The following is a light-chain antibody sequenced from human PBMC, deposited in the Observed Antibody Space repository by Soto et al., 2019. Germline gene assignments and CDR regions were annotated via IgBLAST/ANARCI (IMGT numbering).Light chain of an antibody. V-gene: IGKV3D-7*01. CDR2: GAS. CDR3: QQYNSYSGT. J-gene: IGKJ1*01. Sequence: PGERVTLSCRASQSVSSSYLTWYQQKPGQAPRLLIYGASTRATGIPARFSGSGSGTDFTLTISSLQPEDFATYYCQQYNSYSGTFGQGTKVDIK. CDR1: QSVSSSY.